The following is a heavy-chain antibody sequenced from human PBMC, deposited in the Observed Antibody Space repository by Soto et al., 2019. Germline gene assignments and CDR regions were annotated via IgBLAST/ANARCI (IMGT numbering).Heavy chain of an antibody. Sequence: GGSLRLSCAASGFTFSSYAMSWARQAPGKGLEWVSSISNSGGSTYHADSVKGRFTISRDDSEKTLYLQMNSLRVEDAAIYFCAQGKISTTGLNYRGQGTLVTVSS. CDR2: ISNSGGST. CDR1: GFTFSSYA. CDR3: AQGKISTTGLNY. J-gene: IGHJ4*02. V-gene: IGHV3-23*01. D-gene: IGHD1-1*01.